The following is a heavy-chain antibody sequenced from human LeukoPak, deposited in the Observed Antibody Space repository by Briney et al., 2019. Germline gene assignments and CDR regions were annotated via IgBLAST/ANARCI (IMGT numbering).Heavy chain of an antibody. Sequence: ASVKVSCKASGYTFTSYAMNWVRQAPGQGLEWMGWINTNTGNPTYAQGFTGRFVFSLDTSVSTAYLQISSLKAEDTAVYYCARDLRPELRHNWFDPWGQGTLVTVSS. D-gene: IGHD1-7*01. J-gene: IGHJ5*02. CDR2: INTNTGNP. CDR1: GYTFTSYA. V-gene: IGHV7-4-1*02. CDR3: ARDLRPELRHNWFDP.